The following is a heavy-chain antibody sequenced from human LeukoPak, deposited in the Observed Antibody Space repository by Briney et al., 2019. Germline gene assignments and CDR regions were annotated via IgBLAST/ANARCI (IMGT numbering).Heavy chain of an antibody. V-gene: IGHV3-21*01. Sequence: RTGASLRLSCAASGFTFSSYSMNWVRQAPGKGLEWVSSISSSSSYIYYADSVKGRFTISRDNAKNSLYLQMNSLRAEDTAVYYCARVAQQLVNAFDIWGQGTMVTVSS. CDR1: GFTFSSYS. CDR2: ISSSSSYI. CDR3: ARVAQQLVNAFDI. D-gene: IGHD6-13*01. J-gene: IGHJ3*02.